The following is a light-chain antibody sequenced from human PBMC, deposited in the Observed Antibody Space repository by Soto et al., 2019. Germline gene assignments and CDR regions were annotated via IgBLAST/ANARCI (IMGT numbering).Light chain of an antibody. J-gene: IGKJ2*01. V-gene: IGKV1-5*01. CDR2: DAS. CDR3: QQYNSYSPYT. Sequence: DIQMTQSPSTLSASVGDRVTITCRASQSISSWLAWYQQKQGKAPKLLIYDASSLESGVPSRFSGSVSGTEFTLTISSLQPDDFATYYCQQYNSYSPYTFGQGTKLEIK. CDR1: QSISSW.